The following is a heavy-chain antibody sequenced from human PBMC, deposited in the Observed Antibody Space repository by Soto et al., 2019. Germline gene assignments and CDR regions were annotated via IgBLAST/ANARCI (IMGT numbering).Heavy chain of an antibody. CDR1: GFTVSSNY. Sequence: PGGSLRLSCAASGFTVSSNYMSWVRQAPGKGLEWVSVIYTDGSTHYADSVKGRFTISRDNSKNTLYLQMNSLRAEDTAVYYCAKEVGFRGGWFDPWGQGTLVTVSS. J-gene: IGHJ5*02. D-gene: IGHD3-10*01. CDR3: AKEVGFRGGWFDP. V-gene: IGHV3-53*01. CDR2: IYTDGST.